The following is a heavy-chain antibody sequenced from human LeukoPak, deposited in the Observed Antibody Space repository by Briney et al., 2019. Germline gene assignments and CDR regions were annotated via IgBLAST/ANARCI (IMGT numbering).Heavy chain of an antibody. CDR3: ARTWIQLYNYDY. J-gene: IGHJ4*02. V-gene: IGHV1-2*02. CDR2: INPNSGGT. Sequence: SVKVSCKASGYTFTGYYMHWVRQAPGQGLEWMGWINPNSGGTNYAQKFQGRFTMTRDTSISTAYMELSRLRSDDTAVYYCARTWIQLYNYDYWGQGTLVTVSS. CDR1: GYTFTGYY. D-gene: IGHD5-18*01.